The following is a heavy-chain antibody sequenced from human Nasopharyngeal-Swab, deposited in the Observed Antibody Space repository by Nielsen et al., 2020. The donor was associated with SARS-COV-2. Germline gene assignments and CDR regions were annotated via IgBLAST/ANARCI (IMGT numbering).Heavy chain of an antibody. V-gene: IGHV1-2*06. CDR1: GYTFTGYY. CDR2: INPNSGGT. D-gene: IGHD6-13*01. CDR3: ARAVYSSSWYYFDY. Sequence: ASVTVSCKASGYTFTGYYMHWVRQAPGQGLEWMGRINPNSGGTNYAQKFQGRVTMTRDTSISTAYMELSRLRSDDTAVYYCARAVYSSSWYYFDYWAREPWSPSPQ. J-gene: IGHJ4*02.